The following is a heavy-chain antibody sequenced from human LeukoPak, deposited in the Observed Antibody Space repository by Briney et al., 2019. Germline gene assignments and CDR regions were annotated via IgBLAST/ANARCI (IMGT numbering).Heavy chain of an antibody. CDR1: GGSISSSNW. D-gene: IGHD2-2*01. CDR3: ARAQGYCSSTSCSYFDY. J-gene: IGHJ4*02. CDR2: IYYSGST. V-gene: IGHV4-4*02. Sequence: SETLSLTCAVSGGSISSSNWWSWVRQPPGKGLEWIGYIYYSGSTNYNPSLKSRVTISVDTSKNQFSLRLSSVTAADTAVYYCARAQGYCSSTSCSYFDYWGQGALVTVSS.